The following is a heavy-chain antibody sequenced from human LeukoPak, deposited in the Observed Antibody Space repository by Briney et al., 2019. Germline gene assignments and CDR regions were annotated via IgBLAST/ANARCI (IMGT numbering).Heavy chain of an antibody. CDR2: ISGSGGST. V-gene: IGHV3-23*01. CDR1: GFTFSSYA. CDR3: AKVDGGNYNFDY. D-gene: IGHD4-23*01. J-gene: IGHJ4*02. Sequence: LPGGSLRLSCAASGFTFSSYAMSWVRQAPGKGLEWVSAISGSGGSTYYADSVKGRFTISRDNSKNTLYLQMNSLRAEDTAVYYCAKVDGGNYNFDYWGQGTLVTVSS.